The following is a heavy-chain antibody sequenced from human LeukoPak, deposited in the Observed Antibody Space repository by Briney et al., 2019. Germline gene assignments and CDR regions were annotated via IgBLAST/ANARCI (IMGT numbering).Heavy chain of an antibody. D-gene: IGHD3-3*01. CDR3: ARDFWWLPDY. J-gene: IGHJ4*02. V-gene: IGHV3-23*01. CDR2: ISGSGGST. CDR1: GFTFSSYA. Sequence: GGSLRLSCAASGFTFSSYAMSWVRQAPGKGLEWVSAISGSGGSTYYADSVKGRFTISRDNSKNMLYLQLNSLTTEDTALYYCARDFWWLPDYWGQGTLVTVSS.